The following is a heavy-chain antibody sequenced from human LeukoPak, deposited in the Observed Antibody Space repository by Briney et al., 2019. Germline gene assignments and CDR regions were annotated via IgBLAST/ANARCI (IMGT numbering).Heavy chain of an antibody. Sequence: PSETLSLTCTVSGGSISSSSYFWGWIRQPPGKGLEWIGSIYYGGSSYYNPSLKSRVTISVDTSNNQFSLKVNSVTAADTAVYYCARPPVVTYGMDVWGQGTTVTVSS. V-gene: IGHV4-39*07. D-gene: IGHD2-21*02. CDR3: ARPPVVTYGMDV. CDR1: GGSISSSSYF. J-gene: IGHJ6*02. CDR2: IYYGGSS.